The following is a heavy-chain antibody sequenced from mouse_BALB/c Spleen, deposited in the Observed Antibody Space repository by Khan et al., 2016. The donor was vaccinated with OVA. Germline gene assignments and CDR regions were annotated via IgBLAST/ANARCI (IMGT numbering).Heavy chain of an antibody. Sequence: EVQLQESGPELGKPGASVKMSCKPSGYIFTNYVLHWVKQKPGQGLEWIGYINPYNGGTKYNEKFKGKATLASDKSSITAYLELSSLTSEDSAVDYCARGNGQSYYFDYWGQGTTLTLSS. CDR3: ARGNGQSYYFDY. V-gene: IGHV1S136*01. CDR1: GYIFTNYV. CDR2: INPYNGGT. D-gene: IGHD3-1*01. J-gene: IGHJ2*01.